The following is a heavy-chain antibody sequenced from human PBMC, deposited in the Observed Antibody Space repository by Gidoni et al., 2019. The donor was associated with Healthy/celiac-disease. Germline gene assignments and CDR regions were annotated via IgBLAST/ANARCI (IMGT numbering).Heavy chain of an antibody. V-gene: IGHV1-8*01. CDR3: ARVGEVYYYYYMDV. CDR1: GYTCTSYD. J-gene: IGHJ6*03. CDR2: MNPNSGNT. Sequence: QVQLVQSGAEVKKPGASVKVSCKASGYTCTSYDINWVRQATGQGLEWMGWMNPNSGNTGYAQKFQGRVTMTRNTSISTAYMELSSLRSEDTAVYYCARVGEVYYYYYMDVWGKGTTVTVSS.